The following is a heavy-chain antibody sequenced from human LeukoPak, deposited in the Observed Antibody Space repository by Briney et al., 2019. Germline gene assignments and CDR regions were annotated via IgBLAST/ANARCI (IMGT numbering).Heavy chain of an antibody. CDR2: ISGSGDSP. CDR3: AKSPFYYYYYYMEV. V-gene: IGHV3-23*01. Sequence: PGGSLRLSCAASGFTFSNYWMSWVRQAPGKGLEWVSTISGSGDSPYYADSVKGRFTISRDNSKNTLYLQMNSLRAEDTALYYCAKSPFYYYYYYMEVWGEGTTVTVSS. J-gene: IGHJ6*03. CDR1: GFTFSNYW.